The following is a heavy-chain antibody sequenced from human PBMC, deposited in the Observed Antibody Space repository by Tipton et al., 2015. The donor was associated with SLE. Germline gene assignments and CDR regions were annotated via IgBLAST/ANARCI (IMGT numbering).Heavy chain of an antibody. CDR2: IWYDGSNK. J-gene: IGHJ4*02. CDR3: AKAQLYDFWSGYDY. D-gene: IGHD3-3*01. Sequence: QLVQSGGGVVQPGRSLRLSCAASGFTFSNYGMHWVRQAPGKGLEWVAVIWYDGSNKYYADSVKGRFTISRDNSKNTLYLQMNSLRAEDTAVYYCAKAQLYDFWSGYDYWGQGTLVTVSS. CDR1: GFTFSNYG. V-gene: IGHV3-33*06.